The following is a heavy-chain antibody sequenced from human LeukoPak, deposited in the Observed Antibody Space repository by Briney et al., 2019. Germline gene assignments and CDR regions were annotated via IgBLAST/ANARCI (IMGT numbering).Heavy chain of an antibody. V-gene: IGHV1-2*02. CDR3: AREGRNGYNKDFDY. J-gene: IGHJ4*02. Sequence: ASVKVSCKASGYTFTDYLMHRVRRAPGEGLEWMAWIHPNTGGTKYAQKFQGRVTVTRDTSMDTAHMELGRLSSDDTAVYYCAREGRNGYNKDFDYWGQGTLVTVSS. D-gene: IGHD5-24*01. CDR1: GYTFTDYL. CDR2: IHPNTGGT.